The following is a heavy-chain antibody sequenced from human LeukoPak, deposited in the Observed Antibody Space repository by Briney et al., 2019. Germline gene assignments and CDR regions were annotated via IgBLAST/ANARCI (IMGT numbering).Heavy chain of an antibody. CDR3: ARGWANAFDI. D-gene: IGHD3-16*01. CDR1: GGSISSGGYS. J-gene: IGHJ3*02. Sequence: PSQTLSLTCAVSGGSISSGGYSWSWIRQPPGKGLEGIGSVYYSGSSYYNPSLDSRLTISIDGSKNQFSLRLSSVTAADTAVYYCARGWANAFDIWGQGTMVTVSA. CDR2: VYYSGSS. V-gene: IGHV4-30-2*01.